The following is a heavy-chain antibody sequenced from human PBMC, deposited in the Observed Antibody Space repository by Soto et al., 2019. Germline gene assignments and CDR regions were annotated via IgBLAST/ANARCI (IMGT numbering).Heavy chain of an antibody. CDR1: AGSLSSGGYY. J-gene: IGHJ4*02. V-gene: IGHV4-31*03. CDR2: IYYSGST. Sequence: TLSLTCTVSAGSLSSGGYYWSWIRQHPGKGLEWIGYIYYSGSTYYNPSLKSRVTISVDPSKNQFSLKLCAVTTAPSAVYHCARGRYDAPLLRPPGYWGQGTLVTVSS. CDR3: ARGRYDAPLLRPPGY. D-gene: IGHD5-12*01.